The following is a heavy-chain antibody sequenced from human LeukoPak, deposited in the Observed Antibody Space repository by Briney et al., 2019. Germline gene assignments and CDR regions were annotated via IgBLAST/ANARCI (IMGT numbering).Heavy chain of an antibody. CDR2: ISSSSSYI. V-gene: IGHV3-21*01. J-gene: IGHJ4*02. CDR3: ASDGFGSGYDWDY. Sequence: GGSLRLSCAASGFTFSSYSMNWVRQAPGKGLEWVSSISSSSSYIYYADSVKGRFTISRDNAKNSLYLQMNSLRAEDTAVYYCASDGFGSGYDWDYWGQGTLVTVSS. D-gene: IGHD5-12*01. CDR1: GFTFSSYS.